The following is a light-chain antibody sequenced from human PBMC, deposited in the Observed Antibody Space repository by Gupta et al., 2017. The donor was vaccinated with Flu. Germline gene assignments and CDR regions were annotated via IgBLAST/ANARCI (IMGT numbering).Light chain of an antibody. V-gene: IGLV3-19*01. CDR3: NSRDTSGYPSFA. CDR2: GKT. Sequence: SSELTQDPAVSVALGQTVRITCQGDSLRRSYATWYRQKPGQAPVLVMYGKTSRPSGIPDRFSGSISGNTASLTITGAQAEDEAYYFGNSRDTSGYPSFAFGTGTKVTVL. CDR1: SLRRSY. J-gene: IGLJ1*01.